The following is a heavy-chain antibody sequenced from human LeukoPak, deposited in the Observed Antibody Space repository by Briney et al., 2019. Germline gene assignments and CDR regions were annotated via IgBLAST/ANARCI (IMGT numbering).Heavy chain of an antibody. CDR2: IYTSGST. CDR1: GASISGYY. Sequence: SETPSLTCTVSGASISGYYWSWIRQPAGKGLEWIGRIYTSGSTNYNPSLKSRVTLSVDTSKNQFSLKLRSVTAADTAVYYCARDYGGWRFDYWGQGTLVTVSS. V-gene: IGHV4-4*07. D-gene: IGHD2-8*01. CDR3: ARDYGGWRFDY. J-gene: IGHJ4*02.